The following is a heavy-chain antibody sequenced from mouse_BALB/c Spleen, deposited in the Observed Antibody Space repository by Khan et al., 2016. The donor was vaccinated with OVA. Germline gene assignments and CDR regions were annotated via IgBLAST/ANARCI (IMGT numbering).Heavy chain of an antibody. CDR2: VNPNTGNT. Sequence: EVQLQESGPELVKPGASVKMSCKASGYSFTNYYVNWVKQSHGKSLECIGRVNPNTGNTTYNQNFKGKAILIVDTSSSTAYMQLSGLTSEDSAVYYSARVYDFFAYWGQGTLVTVSA. D-gene: IGHD2-14*01. CDR3: ARVYDFFAY. V-gene: IGHV1-26*01. J-gene: IGHJ3*01. CDR1: GYSFTNYY.